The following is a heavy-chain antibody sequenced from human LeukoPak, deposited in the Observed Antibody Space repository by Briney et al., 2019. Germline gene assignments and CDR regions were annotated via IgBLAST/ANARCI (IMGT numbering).Heavy chain of an antibody. CDR1: GGSISSYY. V-gene: IGHV4-59*01. Sequence: SETLSLTCTVSGGSISSYYWSWIRQPPGKGLEWIGYIYNSGSTNYNPSLKSRVPISVDTSKNQFSLKLSSVTAADTAVYYCAGSSYGSGSYYYYYGMDVWGQGTTVTVSS. J-gene: IGHJ6*02. CDR3: AGSSYGSGSYYYYYGMDV. D-gene: IGHD3-10*01. CDR2: IYNSGST.